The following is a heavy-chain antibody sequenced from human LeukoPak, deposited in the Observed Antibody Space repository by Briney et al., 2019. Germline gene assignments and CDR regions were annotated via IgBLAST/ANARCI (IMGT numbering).Heavy chain of an antibody. D-gene: IGHD6-19*01. J-gene: IGHJ6*02. CDR1: GYTLTELS. CDR3: AKDRGSGWSVVGMDV. CDR2: FDPEDGET. Sequence: GASVKVSCKVSGYTLTELSMHWVRQAPGKGLEWMGGFDPEDGETIYAQKFQGRVTTTEDTSTDTAYMELSSLRSEDTAVYYCAKDRGSGWSVVGMDVWGQGTTVTVSS. V-gene: IGHV1-24*01.